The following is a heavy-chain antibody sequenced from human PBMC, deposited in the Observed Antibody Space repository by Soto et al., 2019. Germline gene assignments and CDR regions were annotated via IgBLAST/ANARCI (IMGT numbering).Heavy chain of an antibody. CDR1: GFTFSSYG. Sequence: GGSLRLSCAASGFTFSSYGMHWVRQAPGKGLEWVAVIWYDGSNKYYADSVKGRFTISRDNSKNTLYLQMNSLRAEDTAVYYCARDPSFMVPGYYGMDVWGQGTTVTVSS. J-gene: IGHJ6*02. CDR2: IWYDGSNK. V-gene: IGHV3-33*01. CDR3: ARDPSFMVPGYYGMDV. D-gene: IGHD3-10*01.